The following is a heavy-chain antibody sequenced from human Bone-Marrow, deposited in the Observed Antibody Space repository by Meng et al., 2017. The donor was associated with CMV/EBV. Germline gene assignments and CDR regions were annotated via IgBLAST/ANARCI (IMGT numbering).Heavy chain of an antibody. CDR2: ISSSGSTI. J-gene: IGHJ6*02. CDR3: ARVRVTYYEFWSGAFGMDV. CDR1: GFTFSSYE. V-gene: IGHV3-48*03. Sequence: GGFLRLSCAASGFTFSSYEMNWVRQAPGKGLEWVSYISSSGSTIYYADSVKGRFTISRDNAKNSLYLQMNSLRAEDTAVYYCARVRVTYYEFWSGAFGMDVWGQGTTVTVSS. D-gene: IGHD3-3*01.